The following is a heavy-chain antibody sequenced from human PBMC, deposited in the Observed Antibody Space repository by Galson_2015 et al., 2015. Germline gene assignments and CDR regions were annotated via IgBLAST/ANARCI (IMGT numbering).Heavy chain of an antibody. D-gene: IGHD3-10*01. CDR3: ARDQTDSGGAFFYYGMAV. Sequence: SVKVSCKASGYTFTSYGTSWVRQAPGQGLEWMGWISAYNANTNYAQKLQGRVTMTTDTSTSTAYMELRSLRSDDTAVYYCARDQTDSGGAFFYYGMAVWGQGPTVTVSS. CDR2: ISAYNANT. V-gene: IGHV1-18*01. J-gene: IGHJ6*02. CDR1: GYTFTSYG.